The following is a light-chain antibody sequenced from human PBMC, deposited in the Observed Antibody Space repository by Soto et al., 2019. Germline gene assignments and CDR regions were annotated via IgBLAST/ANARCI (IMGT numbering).Light chain of an antibody. CDR2: EVT. J-gene: IGLJ2*01. Sequence: QSVLTQPASVSGAPGQSITISCTGTSSDVGAYNDVSWYQQHPGKAPKLMIFEVTNRPSGISTRFSGSKSGYTASLTISGLQPEDEADYYCSSYTSDLTFLVFGGGTKLTVL. V-gene: IGLV2-14*01. CDR1: SSDVGAYND. CDR3: SSYTSDLTFLV.